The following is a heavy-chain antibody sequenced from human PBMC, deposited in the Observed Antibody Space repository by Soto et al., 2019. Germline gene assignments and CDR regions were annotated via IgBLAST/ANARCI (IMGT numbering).Heavy chain of an antibody. J-gene: IGHJ6*02. Sequence: QVTLKESGPVLVKPTETLTLTCTVSGFSPSTGTMGVSWIRQPPGKALERLAHIFSDNERSYSTSMQGRLTISKDPSGSQVVLSMTNLDPVDTGTYYCVRMNADSYQFYYAMDVWGQGTTVTVSS. CDR2: IFSDNER. D-gene: IGHD4-17*01. V-gene: IGHV2-26*01. CDR1: GFSPSTGTMG. CDR3: VRMNADSYQFYYAMDV.